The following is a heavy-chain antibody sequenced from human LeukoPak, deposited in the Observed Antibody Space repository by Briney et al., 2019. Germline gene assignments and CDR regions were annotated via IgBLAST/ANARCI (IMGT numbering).Heavy chain of an antibody. CDR2: IFKTGNT. Sequence: SETLSLTCSVSGGSIGSSGHDWGWLRQSRGKGLEGIASIFKTGNTFYSPSLKSRVTISVDTSRNEFFLNLNSVPAADTALYYCARHDHGDHGDPNWFDPWGQGTLVTVSS. CDR3: ARHDHGDHGDPNWFDP. J-gene: IGHJ5*02. CDR1: GGSIGSSGHD. D-gene: IGHD4-17*01. V-gene: IGHV4-39*01.